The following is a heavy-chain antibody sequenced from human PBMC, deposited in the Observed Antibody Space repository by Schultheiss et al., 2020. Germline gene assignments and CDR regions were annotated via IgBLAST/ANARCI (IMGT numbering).Heavy chain of an antibody. CDR1: GYNFDTYW. CDR3: ARRTGDGVRDHYYFDY. V-gene: IGHV5-51*01. J-gene: IGHJ4*02. D-gene: IGHD7-27*01. CDR2: IYPGDSDT. Sequence: GESLKISCKGSGYNFDTYWIVWVRQMPGKGLELMGIIYPGDSDTKYSPSFQGQVTISADKSISTAYLQWNSLKASDAAIYYCARRTGDGVRDHYYFDYWGQGTLVTVSS.